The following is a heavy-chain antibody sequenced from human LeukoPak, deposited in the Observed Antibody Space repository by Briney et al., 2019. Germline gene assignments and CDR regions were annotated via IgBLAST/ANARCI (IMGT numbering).Heavy chain of an antibody. Sequence: SETLSLTCTVSGGSVSSSIYYWGWIRQPPGKGLEWIGSISYSGTNYNNPSLKSRVSISIDTSKNQFSVKLTSVTAADMAMYYCASLGTLRSWGQGTLVTVSS. CDR3: ASLGTLRS. J-gene: IGHJ5*02. D-gene: IGHD7-27*01. CDR2: ISYSGTN. CDR1: GGSVSSSIYY. V-gene: IGHV4-39*01.